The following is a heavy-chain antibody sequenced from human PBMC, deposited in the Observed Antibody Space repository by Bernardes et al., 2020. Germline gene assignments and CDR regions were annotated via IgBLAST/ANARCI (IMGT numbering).Heavy chain of an antibody. CDR1: GGSISSGGYY. V-gene: IGHV4-31*03. J-gene: IGHJ5*02. CDR2: IYYSGST. D-gene: IGHD3-10*01. CDR3: ARDRNFYGSGSHNWFDP. Sequence: SETLSLTCTVSGGSISSGGYYWSWIRQHPGKGLEWIGYIYYSGSTYYNPSLKSRVTIPVDTSKNQFSLKLSSVTAADTAVYYCARDRNFYGSGSHNWFDPWGQGTLVTVSS.